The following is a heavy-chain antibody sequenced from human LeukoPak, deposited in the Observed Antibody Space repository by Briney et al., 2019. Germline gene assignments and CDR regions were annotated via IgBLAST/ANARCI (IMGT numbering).Heavy chain of an antibody. CDR2: ISAYNGNT. CDR1: GYIFSSHG. V-gene: IGHV1-18*04. J-gene: IGHJ4*02. D-gene: IGHD6-13*01. Sequence: GASVKVSCRASGYIFSSHGINWMRQAPGQGPEWMGWISAYNGNTNYAQNFQGRVTMTTDTSTSTAYMELRSLRSDDTAVYYCARDLGAAGTLSFFDYWGQGTLVTVSS. CDR3: ARDLGAAGTLSFFDY.